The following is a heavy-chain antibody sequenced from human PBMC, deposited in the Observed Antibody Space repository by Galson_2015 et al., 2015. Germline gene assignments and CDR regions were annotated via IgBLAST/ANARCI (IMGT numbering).Heavy chain of an antibody. CDR3: AKDESYCSSTSCKYYYYYYGMDV. CDR1: GFTFSSYG. V-gene: IGHV3-30*18. J-gene: IGHJ6*02. CDR2: ISYDGSNK. Sequence: SLRLSCAASGFTFSSYGMHWVRQAPGKGLEWVAVISYDGSNKYYADSVKGRFTISRDNSKNTLYLQMNSLRAEDTAVYYCAKDESYCSSTSCKYYYYYYGMDVWGQGTTVTVSS. D-gene: IGHD2-2*01.